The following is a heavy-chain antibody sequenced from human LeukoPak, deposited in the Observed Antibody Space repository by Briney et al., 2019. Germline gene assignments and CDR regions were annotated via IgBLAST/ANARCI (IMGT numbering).Heavy chain of an antibody. Sequence: GGSLRLSCAASGFTFSSYAMSWVRQAPGKGLEWVSAISDSGGNTYYADSVKGRFTISRDNSKNTLYLQMNSLRADDTAVYYCAKDYYDSSDSFDYWGQGTLVTVSS. CDR2: ISDSGGNT. CDR3: AKDYYDSSDSFDY. V-gene: IGHV3-23*01. D-gene: IGHD3-22*01. J-gene: IGHJ4*02. CDR1: GFTFSSYA.